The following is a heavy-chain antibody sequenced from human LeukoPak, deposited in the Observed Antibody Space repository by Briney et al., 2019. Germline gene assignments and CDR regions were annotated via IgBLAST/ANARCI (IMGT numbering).Heavy chain of an antibody. V-gene: IGHV1-24*01. Sequence: GASVKVSCKVSGYTLTELSMHWVRQAPGEGLEWMGGFDPEDGETIYAQKFQGRVTMTEDTSTDTAYMELSSLRSEDTAVYYCATVWRSSYAFDIWGQGTMVTVSS. J-gene: IGHJ3*02. CDR1: GYTLTELS. D-gene: IGHD2-21*01. CDR3: ATVWRSSYAFDI. CDR2: FDPEDGET.